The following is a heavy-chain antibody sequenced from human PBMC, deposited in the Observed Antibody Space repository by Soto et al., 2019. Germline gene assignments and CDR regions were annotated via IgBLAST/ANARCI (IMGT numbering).Heavy chain of an antibody. CDR1: GFTFSSYG. J-gene: IGHJ6*02. D-gene: IGHD5-12*01. V-gene: IGHV3-30*18. CDR2: ISYDGNEK. Sequence: GGSLRLSCAASGFTFSSYGMHWVRQAPGKGREWVAAISYDGNEKYYADSLQGRFTISRDNSKNALYLQVNSLRGEDTAVYYCAKEKCRRGLSPMSAMDLWGQGTTVTVSS. CDR3: AKEKCRRGLSPMSAMDL.